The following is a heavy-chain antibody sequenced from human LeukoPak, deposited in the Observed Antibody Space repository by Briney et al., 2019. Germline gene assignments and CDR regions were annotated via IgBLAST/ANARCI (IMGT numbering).Heavy chain of an antibody. CDR2: IYYSGST. CDR3: ARGSWGTIDY. D-gene: IGHD3-9*01. J-gene: IGHJ4*02. Sequence: LRLSCAASGFTFSSYAMSWVRQAPGKGLEWIGYIYYSGSTYYNPSLKSRVTISVDTSKNQFSLKLSSVTAADTAVYYCARGSWGTIDYWGQGTLVTVSS. V-gene: IGHV4-30-4*08. CDR1: GFTFSSYA.